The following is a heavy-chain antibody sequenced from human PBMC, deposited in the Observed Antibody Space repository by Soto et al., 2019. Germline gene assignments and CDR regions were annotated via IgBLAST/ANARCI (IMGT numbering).Heavy chain of an antibody. Sequence: SETLSLTCTVSGGSISSYYWSWIRQPPGKRLEWIGFIYYSGSTNYNPSLKSRVTISVDTSKNQFSLKLSSVTAADTAVYYCARGDTDTDFWYMPAWDQGTLVSVS. V-gene: IGHV4-59*01. D-gene: IGHD3-3*01. J-gene: IGHJ5*02. CDR2: IYYSGST. CDR1: GGSISSYY. CDR3: ARGDTDTDFWYMPA.